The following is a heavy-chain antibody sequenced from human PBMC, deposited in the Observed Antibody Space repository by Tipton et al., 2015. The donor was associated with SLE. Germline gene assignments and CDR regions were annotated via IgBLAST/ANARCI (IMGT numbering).Heavy chain of an antibody. CDR2: IYYSGST. CDR1: GGSISSYY. J-gene: IGHJ4*02. D-gene: IGHD3-16*01. Sequence: TLSLTCTVSGGSISSYYWSWIRQPPGKGLEWIGYIYYSGSTNYNPSLKSRVTISVDTSKNQFSLKLSSVTAADTAVYYCARDMITGGEFDYWGQGTLVTVSS. CDR3: ARDMITGGEFDY. V-gene: IGHV4-59*01.